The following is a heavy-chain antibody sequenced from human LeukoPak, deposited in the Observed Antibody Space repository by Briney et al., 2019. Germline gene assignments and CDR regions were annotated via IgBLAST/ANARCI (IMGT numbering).Heavy chain of an antibody. D-gene: IGHD6-19*01. J-gene: IGHJ6*03. CDR3: ARAATYSSGWPYYYYMDV. CDR1: GFTVSGNY. Sequence: GGSLRLSCAVSGFTVSGNYMSWVRQAPGKGLEWVSLIYSGGTTYYADSVKGRFTISRDNSKNTLYLQMNSLRAEDAAVYYCARAATYSSGWPYYYYMDVWGKGTTVTVSS. V-gene: IGHV3-53*05. CDR2: IYSGGTT.